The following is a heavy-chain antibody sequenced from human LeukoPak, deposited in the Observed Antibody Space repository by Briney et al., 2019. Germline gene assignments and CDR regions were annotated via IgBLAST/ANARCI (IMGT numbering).Heavy chain of an antibody. CDR2: INHSGST. Sequence: SETLSLTCAVYGGSFSGYYWSWIRQPPGKGLEWIGEINHSGSTNYNPSLKRRGTISVDTSKNQFSLKLSSVTAADTAVYYCARGILAVPALDYWGQGTLVTVSS. D-gene: IGHD2-2*01. V-gene: IGHV4-34*01. CDR1: GGSFSGYY. CDR3: ARGILAVPALDY. J-gene: IGHJ4*02.